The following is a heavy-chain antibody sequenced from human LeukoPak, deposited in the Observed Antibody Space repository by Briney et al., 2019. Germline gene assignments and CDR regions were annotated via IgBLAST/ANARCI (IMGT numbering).Heavy chain of an antibody. J-gene: IGHJ4*02. CDR2: ISGYNGNT. CDR3: ARVGCSRGNCYSSADH. V-gene: IGHV1-18*01. CDR1: SR. Sequence: ASVKVSCKASSRISWVRQAPGQGLEWMGWISGYNGNTKYEQKVQDRVTLTIDTSTSTADMELRSLRIDDTAVYYCARVGCSRGNCYSSADHWGQGTLVTVSS. D-gene: IGHD2-15*01.